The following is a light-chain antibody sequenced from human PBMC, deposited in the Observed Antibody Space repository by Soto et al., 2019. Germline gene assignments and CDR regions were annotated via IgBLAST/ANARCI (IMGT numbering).Light chain of an antibody. CDR1: QDINKY. Sequence: IQMTQSPSSLSASVGDRVTITCRASQDINKYLAWYQQRPGTVPKLLIYSASTLKSGVPSRFSGSRSGTDFTLLISSLQPEDVATYYCQKYSGVPVTFGQGTRLEIK. J-gene: IGKJ5*01. V-gene: IGKV1-27*01. CDR2: SAS. CDR3: QKYSGVPVT.